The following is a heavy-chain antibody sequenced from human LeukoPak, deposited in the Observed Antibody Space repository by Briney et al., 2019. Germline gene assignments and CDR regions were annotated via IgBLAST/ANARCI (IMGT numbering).Heavy chain of an antibody. V-gene: IGHV3-7*01. J-gene: IGHJ5*02. CDR3: AKDSNQIIAAARLNWFDH. D-gene: IGHD6-13*01. CDR2: IKQDGSEK. Sequence: GGSLRLSCAASGFTFSSYWMSWVRQAPGKGLEWVANIKQDGSEKYYVDSVKGRLTTSRDNAKNSLYLQMNSLRAEDTAVYYCAKDSNQIIAAARLNWFDHWGQGTLVTVSS. CDR1: GFTFSSYW.